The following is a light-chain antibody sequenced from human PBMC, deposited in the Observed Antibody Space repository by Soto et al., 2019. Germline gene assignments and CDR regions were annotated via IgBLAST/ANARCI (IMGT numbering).Light chain of an antibody. V-gene: IGKV2-28*01. Sequence: DIVMTQSPLSLPVTPGEPASISCRSSQSLLHSNGYNYLDWYLQKPGQSPQLLNYLGSNRSSGVPDRFSGSGSGTDFTLKISRVEAEDVGVYYCMQALQTPWTWGQGTKLEIK. CDR1: QSLLHSNGYNY. CDR3: MQALQTPWT. J-gene: IGKJ1*01. CDR2: LGS.